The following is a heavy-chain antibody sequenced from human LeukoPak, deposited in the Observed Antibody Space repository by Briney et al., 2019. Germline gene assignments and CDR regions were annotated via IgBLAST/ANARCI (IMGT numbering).Heavy chain of an antibody. CDR1: GGSISSYY. V-gene: IGHV4-59*08. CDR2: IYYSGTT. Sequence: SETLSLTCTVSGGSISSYYWSWIRQPPGKGLEWIGYIYYSGTTKYNPSLKSRVIISVDTSKNQFSLKLTSVTAADTAVYYCARHVWSNTFYYGSGSPGLDYWGQGILVTVSS. CDR3: ARHVWSNTFYYGSGSPGLDY. J-gene: IGHJ4*02. D-gene: IGHD3-10*01.